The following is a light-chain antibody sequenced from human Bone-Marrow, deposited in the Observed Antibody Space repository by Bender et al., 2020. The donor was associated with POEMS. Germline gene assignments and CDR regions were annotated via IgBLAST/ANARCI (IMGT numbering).Light chain of an antibody. CDR1: RGHTTYP. Sequence: QPAVTQTPSASASLGASVKLTCTLSRGHTTYPVAWHQHRPERGPRFLMKLDGEGTHTRGDGTPDRFSGSSSGAERYLTISSLKSDDEAVYYCQTWGTGTVVFGGGTNLTVL. CDR2: LDGEGTH. V-gene: IGLV4-69*01. J-gene: IGLJ2*01. CDR3: QTWGTGTVV.